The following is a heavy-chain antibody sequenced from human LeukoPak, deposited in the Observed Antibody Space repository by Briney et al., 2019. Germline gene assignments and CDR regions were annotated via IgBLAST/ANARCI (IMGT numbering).Heavy chain of an antibody. Sequence: PGASLRLSCAASGFTFSSYAMSWVRQAPGKGPEWVSAISGSGGSTYYADSVKGRFTISRDNSKNTLYLQMNSLRAEDTAVYYCAKAPSVAGLDRFDPWGQGTLVTVSS. CDR3: AKAPSVAGLDRFDP. V-gene: IGHV3-23*01. J-gene: IGHJ5*02. CDR2: ISGSGGST. D-gene: IGHD6-19*01. CDR1: GFTFSSYA.